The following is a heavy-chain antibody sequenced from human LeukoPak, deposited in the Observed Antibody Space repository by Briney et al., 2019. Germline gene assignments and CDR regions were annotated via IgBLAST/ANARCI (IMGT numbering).Heavy chain of an antibody. J-gene: IGHJ3*02. Sequence: PGGSLRLSCAAPGFTFSSYAMHWVRQAPGKGLEWVAVISYDGSNKYYADSVKGRFTISRDNSKNTLYLQMNSLRAEDTAVYYCAKVGVAATLGAFDIWGQGTMVTVSS. CDR3: AKVGVAATLGAFDI. CDR1: GFTFSSYA. D-gene: IGHD2-15*01. V-gene: IGHV3-30*04. CDR2: ISYDGSNK.